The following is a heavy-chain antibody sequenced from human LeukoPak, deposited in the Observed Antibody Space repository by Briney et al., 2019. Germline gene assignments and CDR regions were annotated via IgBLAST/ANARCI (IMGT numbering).Heavy chain of an antibody. CDR2: IKQDGSEK. D-gene: IGHD4-23*01. CDR1: GFTFSSYG. Sequence: GGSLRLSCAASGFTFSSYGMSWVRQAPGKGLEWVANIKQDGSEKYYVDSVKGRFTISRDNAKNSLYLQMNSLRAEDTAVYYCARDYGGNSGYMDVWGKGTTVTVSS. J-gene: IGHJ6*03. CDR3: ARDYGGNSGYMDV. V-gene: IGHV3-7*01.